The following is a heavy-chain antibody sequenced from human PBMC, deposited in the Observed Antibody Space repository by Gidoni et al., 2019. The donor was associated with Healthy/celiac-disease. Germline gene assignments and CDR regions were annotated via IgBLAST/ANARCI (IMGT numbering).Heavy chain of an antibody. V-gene: IGHV4-38-2*02. Sequence: QVQLQESGPGLVKPSETLSLTCAVSGYSISSGYYWGWIRQPPGKGLEWIGSIYHSGSTYYNPSLKSRVTISVDTSKNQFSLKLSSVTAADTAVYYCARDLDYYGSGSYVNYWGQGTLVTVSS. CDR3: ARDLDYYGSGSYVNY. CDR1: GYSISSGYY. D-gene: IGHD3-10*01. J-gene: IGHJ4*02. CDR2: IYHSGST.